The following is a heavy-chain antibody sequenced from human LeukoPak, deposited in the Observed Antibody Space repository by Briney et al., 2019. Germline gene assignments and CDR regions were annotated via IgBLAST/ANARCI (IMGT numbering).Heavy chain of an antibody. CDR2: LHHGGGS. V-gene: IGHV4-4*02. Sequence: SETLSLTCTVSGGPVSVSHWWSWVRQPPGKDLEWIGELHHGGGSNYNPSLKSRVTMSVDKSQNHFSLRLSSVTAADTAVYYCARGISRPGSGREGISDIWGQGTMVTVS. D-gene: IGHD3-10*01. CDR3: ARGISRPGSGREGISDI. CDR1: GGPVSVSHW. J-gene: IGHJ3*02.